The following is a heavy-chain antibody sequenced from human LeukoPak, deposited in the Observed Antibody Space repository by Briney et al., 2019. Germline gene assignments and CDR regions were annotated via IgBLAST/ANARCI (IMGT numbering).Heavy chain of an antibody. CDR2: LNPNSGNT. Sequence: ASVKLSCKTSGYTFTSYDITRVRLATGQGLEWMGWLNPNSGNTGFAHKFQGRVTVTRNTALSTAYMELSSLRSEDTAVYYCVRVLCLGSYDSVGYYSGFWGTGTLVTVSS. CDR3: VRVLCLGSYDSVGYYSGF. CDR1: GYTFTSYD. V-gene: IGHV1-8*01. J-gene: IGHJ4*02. D-gene: IGHD3-22*01.